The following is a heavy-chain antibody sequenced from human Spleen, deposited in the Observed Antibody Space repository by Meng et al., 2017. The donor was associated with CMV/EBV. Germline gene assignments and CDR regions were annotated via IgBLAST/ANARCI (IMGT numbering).Heavy chain of an antibody. J-gene: IGHJ6*02. CDR2: IYYSGSP. CDR1: GGSINSGDAY. V-gene: IGHV4-30-4*08. Sequence: SETLSLTCTVSGGSINSGDAYWGWIRQPPGKGLEWIGHIYYSGSPYYNPSLTSRLTISVDTSKNQFSLKLSSVTAADTAVYYCARGGTFEYSSTDYYYYGMDVWGQGTTVTVSS. D-gene: IGHD6-6*01. CDR3: ARGGTFEYSSTDYYYYGMDV.